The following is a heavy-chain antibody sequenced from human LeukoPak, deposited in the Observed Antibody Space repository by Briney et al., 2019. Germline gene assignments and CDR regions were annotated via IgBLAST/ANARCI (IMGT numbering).Heavy chain of an antibody. J-gene: IGHJ4*02. CDR3: ARGFGYCSGGSCYAEYYFDY. D-gene: IGHD2-15*01. Sequence: PSETLSLTCTVSGGSISSYYWSWIRQPPGKGLEWSGYIYYSGSTKYYPSLKSRVTISVDTSKNQFSLKLSSVTAADTAVYYCARGFGYCSGGSCYAEYYFDYWGQGTLVTVSS. CDR1: GGSISSYY. CDR2: IYYSGST. V-gene: IGHV4-59*01.